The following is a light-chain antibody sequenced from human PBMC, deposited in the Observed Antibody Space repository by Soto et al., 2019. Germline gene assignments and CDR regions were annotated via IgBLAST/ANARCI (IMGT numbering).Light chain of an antibody. V-gene: IGKV1-6*01. J-gene: IGKJ1*01. CDR2: AAS. CDR1: QGIRND. Sequence: AIQMAQSPSSLSGSVGDRVTITCRASQGIRNDLGWYQQKPGKAPKLLIYAASSLQSGVPSRFSGSGSGTDFTLTISSLQPEDFATYYCLQDYNYPRTFGQGTKVDNK. CDR3: LQDYNYPRT.